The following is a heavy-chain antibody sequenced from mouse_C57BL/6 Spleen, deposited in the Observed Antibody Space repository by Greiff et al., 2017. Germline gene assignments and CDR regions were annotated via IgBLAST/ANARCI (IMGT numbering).Heavy chain of an antibody. CDR1: GYTFTSYW. D-gene: IGHD1-1*01. CDR3: ARRYGSSPFDY. Sequence: VQLQQPGAELVKPGASVKLSCKASGYTFTSYWMQWVKQRPGQGLEWIGEIDPSDSYTNYNQKFKGKATLTVDTSSSTAYMQLSSLTSEDSAVYYCARRYGSSPFDYWGQGTTLTVSS. V-gene: IGHV1-50*01. CDR2: IDPSDSYT. J-gene: IGHJ2*01.